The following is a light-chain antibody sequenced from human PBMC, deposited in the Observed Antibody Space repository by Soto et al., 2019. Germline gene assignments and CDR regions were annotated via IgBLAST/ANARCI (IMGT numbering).Light chain of an antibody. CDR2: LGS. V-gene: IGKV2-28*01. Sequence: DIVVTQSPLSLPVTPGEPASISCRSSQSLLHSNGYNYLDWYLQKPGQSPQLLIYLGSNRASGVPDRFRGSGSGTDFTLIISSVEAEDVGVYYCMQPLRFPFPFGQGTNLEIK. CDR1: QSLLHSNGYNY. J-gene: IGKJ2*01. CDR3: MQPLRFPFP.